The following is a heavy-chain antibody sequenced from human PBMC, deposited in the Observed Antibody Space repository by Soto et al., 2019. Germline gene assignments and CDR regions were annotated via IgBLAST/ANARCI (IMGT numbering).Heavy chain of an antibody. J-gene: IGHJ6*02. CDR2: ISAYNGNT. CDR1: GGTFSSYA. CDR3: ARGGVVVVVAATYYYYGMDV. Sequence: RASVKVSCKASGGTFSSYAISWVRQAPGQGLEWMGWISAYNGNTNYAQKLQGRVTMTTDTSTSTAYMELRSLRSDDTAVYYCARGGVVVVVAATYYYYGMDVWGQGTTVTVSS. D-gene: IGHD2-15*01. V-gene: IGHV1-18*01.